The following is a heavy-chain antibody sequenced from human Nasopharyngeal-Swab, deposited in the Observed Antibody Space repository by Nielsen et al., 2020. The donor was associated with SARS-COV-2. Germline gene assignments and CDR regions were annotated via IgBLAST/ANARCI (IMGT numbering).Heavy chain of an antibody. V-gene: IGHV3-23*01. Sequence: WIRQPPGKGLEWVSSIGNSGANTYYADSVKGRFTISRDNSKNTLYLQMNSLRAEDTAVYCCAKGLRSSSWYEDYWGQGTQVTVSS. J-gene: IGHJ4*02. D-gene: IGHD6-13*01. CDR2: IGNSGANT. CDR3: AKGLRSSSWYEDY.